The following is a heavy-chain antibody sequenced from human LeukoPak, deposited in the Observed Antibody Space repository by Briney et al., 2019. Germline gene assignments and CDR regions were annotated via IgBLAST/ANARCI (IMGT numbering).Heavy chain of an antibody. CDR3: AKASSSTWPYYFDS. CDR2: LTGDGSDT. Sequence: TGGSLRPSCAASGFTFSSYVMAYVRHSPGKGLEWVSALTGDGSDTYYPDSVKGRFIISRDDPKNTLYLEMNSLRADDTAVYYCAKASSSTWPYYFDSWGQGTLVTVSS. J-gene: IGHJ4*02. CDR1: GFTFSSYV. D-gene: IGHD6-13*01. V-gene: IGHV3-23*01.